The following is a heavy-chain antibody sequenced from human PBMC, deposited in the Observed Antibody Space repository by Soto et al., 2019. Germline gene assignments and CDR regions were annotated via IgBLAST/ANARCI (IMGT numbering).Heavy chain of an antibody. J-gene: IGHJ4*02. CDR3: TVWGSGNDFGAA. V-gene: IGHV3-72*01. D-gene: IGHD3-10*01. Sequence: EVQLVESGGGLVQPGGSLRLSCAASGFTFSDHYMDWVRQAPGKGLEWVGRSKNKADSYTTEYAASVKGRFTISRDGSKSSRFLQMNRLKTEYTAVYYCTVWGSGNDFGAAWGQGILVTVSS. CDR2: SKNKADSYTT. CDR1: GFTFSDHY.